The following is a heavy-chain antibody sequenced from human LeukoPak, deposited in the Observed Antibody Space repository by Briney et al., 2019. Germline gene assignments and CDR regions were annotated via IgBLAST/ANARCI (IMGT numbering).Heavy chain of an antibody. J-gene: IGHJ5*02. CDR3: ARIYDSPFDP. CDR1: GFTFSSYA. D-gene: IGHD3-22*01. V-gene: IGHV3-53*01. Sequence: PGGSLRLSCAASGFTFSSYAMSWVRQAPGKGLEWVSVLYSGGSTYYADSVKGRFTISRDNSKNTLYLQMNSLRLEDTAVYYCARIYDSPFDPWGQGTLVTVSS. CDR2: LYSGGST.